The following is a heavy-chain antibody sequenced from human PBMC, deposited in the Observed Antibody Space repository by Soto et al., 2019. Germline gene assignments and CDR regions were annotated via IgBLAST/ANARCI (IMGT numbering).Heavy chain of an antibody. CDR3: ARDRGWLVGYHYYYYGMDV. CDR2: ISYDGSNK. Sequence: GGSLRLSCAASGFTFSSYAMHWVRQAPGKGLEWVAVISYDGSNKYYADSVKGRFTISRDNSKNTLYLQMNSLRAEDTAVYYCARDRGWLVGYHYYYYGMDVWGQGTTVTVSS. V-gene: IGHV3-30-3*01. J-gene: IGHJ6*02. CDR1: GFTFSSYA. D-gene: IGHD6-19*01.